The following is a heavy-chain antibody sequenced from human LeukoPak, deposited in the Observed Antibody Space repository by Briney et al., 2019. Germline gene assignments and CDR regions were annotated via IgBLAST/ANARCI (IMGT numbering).Heavy chain of an antibody. D-gene: IGHD3-10*01. CDR2: ISAYNGNT. CDR1: GYTFTRYY. Sequence: ASVKVSCKASGYTFTRYYMHWVRQAPGQGLEWMGWISAYNGNTNYAQKLQGRVTMTTDTSTSTAYMELRSLRSDDTAVYYCARFRGRMVRGLVSWFDPWGQGTLVTVSS. CDR3: ARFRGRMVRGLVSWFDP. V-gene: IGHV1-18*04. J-gene: IGHJ5*02.